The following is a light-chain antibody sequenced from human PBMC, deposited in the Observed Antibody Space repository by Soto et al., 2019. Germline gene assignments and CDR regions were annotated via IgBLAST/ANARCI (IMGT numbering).Light chain of an antibody. CDR2: GAS. Sequence: EIVMTQSPATLSVSPGERATLSCRASQSVSSNLAWYQQKPGQAPRLLIYGASTRATGIPARFSGSGSGTEFTLTISSLQSEDFAVYDCQQYNNWPPPLTFGGRTKVEIK. CDR1: QSVSSN. CDR3: QQYNNWPPPLT. J-gene: IGKJ4*01. V-gene: IGKV3-15*01.